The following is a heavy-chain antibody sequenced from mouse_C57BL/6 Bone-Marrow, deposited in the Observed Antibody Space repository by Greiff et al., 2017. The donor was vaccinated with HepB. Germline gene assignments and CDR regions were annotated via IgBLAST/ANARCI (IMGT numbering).Heavy chain of an antibody. D-gene: IGHD1-1*01. Sequence: VQLQQSGAELVKPGASVKMSCKASGYTFTSYWITWVKQRPGQGLEWIGDIYPGSGSTNYNEKFKSKATLTVDTSSSTAYMQLSSLTSEDSAVYYCARPLFITTVVENYWGQGTTLTVSS. CDR2: IYPGSGST. J-gene: IGHJ2*01. CDR1: GYTFTSYW. CDR3: ARPLFITTVVENY. V-gene: IGHV1-55*01.